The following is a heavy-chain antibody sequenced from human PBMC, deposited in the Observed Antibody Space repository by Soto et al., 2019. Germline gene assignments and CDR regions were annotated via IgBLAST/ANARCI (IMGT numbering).Heavy chain of an antibody. J-gene: IGHJ3*02. D-gene: IGHD2-2*01. V-gene: IGHV1-18*01. CDR3: ARTHLPRYCSCTSYRSDAFDT. Sequence: ASVKVSCKASGYTFTSYGISWVRQAPGQGLEWMGWISAYNGNTNYAQKLQGRVTMTTDTSTSTAYMELRSLRPDDTTVYYCARTHLPRYCSCTSYRSDAFDTWGQGTMV. CDR1: GYTFTSYG. CDR2: ISAYNGNT.